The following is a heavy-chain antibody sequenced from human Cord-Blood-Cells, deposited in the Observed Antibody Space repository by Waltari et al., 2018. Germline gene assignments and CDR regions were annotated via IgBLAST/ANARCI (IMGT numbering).Heavy chain of an antibody. CDR1: GYTFTGYH. CDR2: INPNSGGT. D-gene: IGHD6-13*01. V-gene: IGHV1-2*04. Sequence: QVQLVQSGAEVKKPGASVKVSCKASGYTFTGYHMPWERQPPGQGLEWMVWINPNSGGTNYAQKFQGWVTMTRDTSISTAYMELSRLRSDDTAVYYCARVDTPGIAAAGTAFDIWGQGTMVTVSS. J-gene: IGHJ3*02. CDR3: ARVDTPGIAAAGTAFDI.